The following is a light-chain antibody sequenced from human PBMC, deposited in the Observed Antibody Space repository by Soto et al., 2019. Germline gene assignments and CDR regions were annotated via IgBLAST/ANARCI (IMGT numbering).Light chain of an antibody. V-gene: IGKV3-11*01. CDR1: QSVNSSY. CDR3: QQRSNWPLT. Sequence: EIVLTQSPGTLSLSPWERASLCCRASQSVNSSYLAWYQQKPGQAPRLLIYDASNRATGIPARFSGSGSGTDFTLTISSQEPQDFAVYYCQQRSNWPLTFGGGTKVDIK. CDR2: DAS. J-gene: IGKJ4*01.